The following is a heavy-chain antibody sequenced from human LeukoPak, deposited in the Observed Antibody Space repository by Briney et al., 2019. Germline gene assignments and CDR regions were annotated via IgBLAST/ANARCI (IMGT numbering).Heavy chain of an antibody. CDR1: GGSISSGGYY. CDR2: IYYSGST. D-gene: IGHD1-26*01. Sequence: SETLSLTCTVSGGSISSGGYYWSWIRQQPGKGLEWIGYIYYSGSTYYNPSLKSRVTISVDTSKNQFSLKLSSVTAADTAVYYCARDVVGATTFDYWGQGTLVTVSS. V-gene: IGHV4-31*03. CDR3: ARDVVGATTFDY. J-gene: IGHJ4*02.